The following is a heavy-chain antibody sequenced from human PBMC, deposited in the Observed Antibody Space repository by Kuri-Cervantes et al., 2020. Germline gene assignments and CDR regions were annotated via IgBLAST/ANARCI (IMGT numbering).Heavy chain of an antibody. J-gene: IGHJ2*01. CDR2: ISWNSGSI. V-gene: IGHV3-9*01. CDR1: GFTFSSYS. Sequence: SLKISCAASGFTFSSYSMNWVRQAPGKGLEWVSGISWNSGSIGYADSVKGRFTISRDNAKNSLYLQMNSLRAEDTALYYCAKGGSSSSWENWYFDLWGRGTLVTVSS. D-gene: IGHD6-13*01. CDR3: AKGGSSSSWENWYFDL.